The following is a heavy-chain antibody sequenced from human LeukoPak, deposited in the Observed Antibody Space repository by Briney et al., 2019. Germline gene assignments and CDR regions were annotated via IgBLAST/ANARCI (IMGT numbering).Heavy chain of an antibody. CDR2: ISPSSSDI. V-gene: IGHV3-48*02. D-gene: IGHD6-25*01. Sequence: GGSLRLSCESSGLSFSSYIMNWVRQAAGKGGEGVSYISPSSSDIYYADSVKGRFSMSRDNAKNSLYLKMNSLRDEDTAVYSCARASYNSGPDYWGQGTLVTVSS. J-gene: IGHJ4*02. CDR1: GLSFSSYI. CDR3: ARASYNSGPDY.